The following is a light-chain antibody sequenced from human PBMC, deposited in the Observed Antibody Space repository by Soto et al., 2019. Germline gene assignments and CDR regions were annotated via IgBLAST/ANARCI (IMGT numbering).Light chain of an antibody. CDR1: RTVDSTY. CDR3: QQYNNWPFIT. Sequence: EIVLTQSPGTLSLSPGQRATISCRASRTVDSTYLAWYQQKPGQAPRLLIYAVSDRATGIPDRFSGSGSGTDFTLTISRLEPEDFAVYYCQQYNNWPFITFGQGTRLEN. J-gene: IGKJ5*01. V-gene: IGKV3-20*01. CDR2: AVS.